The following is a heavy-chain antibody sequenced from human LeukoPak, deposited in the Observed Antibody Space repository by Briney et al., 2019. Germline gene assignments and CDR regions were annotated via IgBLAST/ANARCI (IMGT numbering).Heavy chain of an antibody. CDR1: GGSINSGGYY. CDR3: AGVVVPAALYY. J-gene: IGHJ4*02. D-gene: IGHD2-2*01. V-gene: IGHV4-31*03. CDR2: IYYSGST. Sequence: SQTLSLTCTVSGGSINSGGYYWSWIRQHPGKGLEWIGYIYYSGSTYYNPSLKSRVTISVDTSKNQFSLKLSSVTAADTAVYYCAGVVVPAALYYWGQGTLVTVSS.